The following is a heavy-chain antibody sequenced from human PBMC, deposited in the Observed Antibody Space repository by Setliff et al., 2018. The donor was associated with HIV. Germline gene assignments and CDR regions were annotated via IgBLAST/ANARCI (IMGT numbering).Heavy chain of an antibody. D-gene: IGHD3-22*01. CDR2: INSDSGDT. CDR3: SRERMPAWVYYDSSASEGFDF. CDR1: GYRFNTYG. Sequence: ASVKVSCKASGYRFNTYGISWVRQAPGQGLEWMGWINSDSGDTKYAQKFQGRVTMTRDTFISTAYMEVSGLRSDDTAVYFCSRERMPAWVYYDSSASEGFDFWGQGTMVTVSS. J-gene: IGHJ3*01. V-gene: IGHV1-2*02.